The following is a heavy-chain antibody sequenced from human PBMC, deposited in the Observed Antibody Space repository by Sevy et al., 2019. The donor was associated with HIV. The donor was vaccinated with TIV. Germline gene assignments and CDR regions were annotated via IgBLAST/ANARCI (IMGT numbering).Heavy chain of an antibody. J-gene: IGHJ4*02. CDR3: ARVSGYSYGYFYFDY. CDR1: GFTFSSYW. V-gene: IGHV3-7*01. D-gene: IGHD5-18*01. CDR2: IKQDGSEK. Sequence: GGSLRLSCAASGFTFSSYWMSWVRQAPGKGLEWVANIKQDGSEKYYVDSVKGRFTISRDNAKNSLYLQMTSLRAEDTAVYYCARVSGYSYGYFYFDYWGQGTLVTVSS.